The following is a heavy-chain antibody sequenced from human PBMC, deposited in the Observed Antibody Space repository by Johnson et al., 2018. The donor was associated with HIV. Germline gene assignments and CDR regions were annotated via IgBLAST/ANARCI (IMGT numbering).Heavy chain of an antibody. CDR2: IKQGGSEK. D-gene: IGHD4-11*01. Sequence: VLLLESGGGLVQPGGSLRLSCAASGFTFSSYWMSWVRQAPGKGLEWVANIKQGGSEKSYVDLVKGRFSISSDNATNSLYLQMNSLRAEDTALYYCARAGYSNYDRAFDIWGQGTMVTVSS. J-gene: IGHJ3*02. V-gene: IGHV3-7*01. CDR1: GFTFSSYW. CDR3: ARAGYSNYDRAFDI.